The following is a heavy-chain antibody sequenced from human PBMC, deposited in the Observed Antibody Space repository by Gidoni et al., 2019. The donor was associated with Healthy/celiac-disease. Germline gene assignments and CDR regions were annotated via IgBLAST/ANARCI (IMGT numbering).Heavy chain of an antibody. J-gene: IGHJ4*02. Sequence: QVQLQESVPGLVKPSQTLSLTCTVSGGSISLGDYYWSWIRQPPGTGLDWIGSIYYCGSTYYNPSLKRRVTISVDTSKNQFALKLSSVTAADTAVYYCARGIFGVDEYCDYWGQGTLVTVSS. CDR1: GGSISLGDYY. V-gene: IGHV4-30-4*01. CDR3: ARGIFGVDEYCDY. D-gene: IGHD3-3*01. CDR2: IYYCGST.